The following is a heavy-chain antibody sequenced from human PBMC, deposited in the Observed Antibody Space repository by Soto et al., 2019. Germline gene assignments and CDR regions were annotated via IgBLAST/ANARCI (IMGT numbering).Heavy chain of an antibody. V-gene: IGHV3-23*01. CDR1: GFIFSSYA. J-gene: IGHJ4*02. CDR2: ISGHGGDI. Sequence: EVQLLEFGGGLVRPGGSLRLSCAASGFIFSSYAMHWVRQAPGKGLEWVSGISGHGGDIYYADSVKGRFTISRDTATSTLYLQMDSLRADDTAVYYCAREDGGGPFDFWSQGTLVTVSS. CDR3: AREDGGGPFDF. D-gene: IGHD2-15*01.